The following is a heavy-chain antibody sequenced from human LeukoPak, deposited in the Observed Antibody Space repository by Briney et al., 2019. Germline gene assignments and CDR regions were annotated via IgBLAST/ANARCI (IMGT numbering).Heavy chain of an antibody. V-gene: IGHV4-4*07. CDR3: ARYGYSSSAFDY. D-gene: IGHD6-13*01. CDR2: LYSSGST. J-gene: IGHJ4*02. CDR1: GGSISRYY. Sequence: SETLSLTCTVSGGSISRYYWSWIRQPAGKGLEWIGRLYSSGSTNYNPSLKSRVSMSVDTSKNQFSLKLSSVTVADTAVYFCARYGYSSSAFDYWGQGTLVTVSS.